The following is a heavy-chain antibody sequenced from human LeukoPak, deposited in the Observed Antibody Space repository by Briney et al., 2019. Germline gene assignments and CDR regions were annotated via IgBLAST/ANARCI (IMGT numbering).Heavy chain of an antibody. V-gene: IGHV4-59*02. Sequence: SETLSLTCTVSGGSVSDYYWSWIRQPPGKELEWIGNIYYSGSTYYNPSLKSRVTISVDTSKNQFSLKLTSVTAADTAVYYCPREVRYFYYMDVWGKGTTVTVSS. CDR2: IYYSGST. J-gene: IGHJ6*03. CDR1: GGSVSDYY. CDR3: PREVRYFYYMDV.